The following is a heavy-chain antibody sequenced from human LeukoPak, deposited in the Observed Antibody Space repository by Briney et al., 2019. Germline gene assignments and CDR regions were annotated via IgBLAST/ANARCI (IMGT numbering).Heavy chain of an antibody. CDR1: GDSSSYYY. CDR3: ARGRGGSTSPFDY. CDR2: IYYSGST. D-gene: IGHD3-10*01. V-gene: IGHV4-59*01. Sequence: KSSETLSLTCTVSGDSSSYYYWSWIRQPPGKGLEWIGYIYYSGSTNYNPSLKSRVTISVDTSKNQVSLKLSSVTAADTAVYYCARGRGGSTSPFDYWGQGTLVTVSS. J-gene: IGHJ4*02.